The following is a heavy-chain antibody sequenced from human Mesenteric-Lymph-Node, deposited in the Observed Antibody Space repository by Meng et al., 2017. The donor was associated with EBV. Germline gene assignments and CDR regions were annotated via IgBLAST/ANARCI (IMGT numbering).Heavy chain of an antibody. J-gene: IGHJ4*02. CDR3: ARAMTVGVFYFDY. V-gene: IGHV4-4*02. CDR2: IDPYGTA. CDR1: GGSISSGLW. D-gene: IGHD3-22*01. Sequence: QVQLRAPGPGLVKASETLSLTCTISGGSISSGLWWNWVRQTPGKGLEWIGEIDPYGTANYNPSLKSRVTMSVHKSKNQFSLTVTSVTAADTGVYFCARAMTVGVFYFDYWGQGSLVTVSS.